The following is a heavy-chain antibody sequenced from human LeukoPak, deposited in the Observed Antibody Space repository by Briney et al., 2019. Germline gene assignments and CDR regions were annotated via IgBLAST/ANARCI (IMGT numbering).Heavy chain of an antibody. CDR3: ARGADY. V-gene: IGHV4-31*03. CDR1: GGSISSGPFY. Sequence: SETLSLTCTVSGGSISSGPFYWRWLRQHPGKGLEWIGYIYYSGNTFYNPSLKSRVTISVDTSKNQFSLKLSSVTAADTAVYYCARGADYGGQGTLVTVPS. J-gene: IGHJ4*02. CDR2: IYYSGNT.